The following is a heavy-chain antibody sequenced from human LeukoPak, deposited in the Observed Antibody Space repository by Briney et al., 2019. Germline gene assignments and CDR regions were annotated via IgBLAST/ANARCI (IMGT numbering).Heavy chain of an antibody. CDR2: ISSSGSNI. J-gene: IGHJ3*02. CDR1: GFTFSDYE. Sequence: GGSLRLSCAASGFTFSDYEMNWVRQAPGKGLEWVSYISSSGSNIKYADSVKGRFTISRGNAKNSVYLQMNSLRAEDTAVYYCARDIKGQYQDAFDIWGQGTMVTVSS. CDR3: ARDIKGQYQDAFDI. D-gene: IGHD2-2*01. V-gene: IGHV3-48*03.